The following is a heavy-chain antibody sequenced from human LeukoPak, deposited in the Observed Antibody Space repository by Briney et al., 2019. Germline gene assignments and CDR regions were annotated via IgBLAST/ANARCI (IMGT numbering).Heavy chain of an antibody. J-gene: IGHJ4*02. CDR1: GGSFSVYY. V-gene: IGHV4-34*01. Sequence: SETLSLTCALYGGSFSVYYWRWIRHPPEKGVGWIWEINSSGSTNYNTSRKSRVTISSDKSKNQFSLKLRSVAAAETAVYYFAGSRAASLDYWGQGTLVTVSS. CDR3: AGSRAASLDY. D-gene: IGHD6-6*01. CDR2: INSSGST.